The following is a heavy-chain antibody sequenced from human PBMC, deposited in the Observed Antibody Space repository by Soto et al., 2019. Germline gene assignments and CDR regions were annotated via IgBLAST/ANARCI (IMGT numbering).Heavy chain of an antibody. D-gene: IGHD6-6*01. V-gene: IGHV3-64*01. CDR1: GFTLSGYA. CDR3: ARRARPAFYHMDV. CDR2: ISSNGVGT. Sequence: EVQLAESGGGLAQPGGSLRLSCAASGFTLSGYAMDWVRQAPGKGLEYVSGISSNGVGTYYANSVQGRFTISRDNSKNTVYLQLGSLRPEDVAVYYCARRARPAFYHMDVWGKGTTVTVSS. J-gene: IGHJ6*03.